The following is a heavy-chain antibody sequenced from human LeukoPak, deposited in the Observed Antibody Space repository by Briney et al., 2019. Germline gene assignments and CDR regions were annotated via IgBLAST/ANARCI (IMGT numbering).Heavy chain of an antibody. CDR2: VNPNSGGT. J-gene: IGHJ4*02. V-gene: IGHV1-2*02. Sequence: SVTLSCTSSGYTFTGYFIHWVRHPPAQGLEWMGWVNPNSGGTNYAQKFQGRVTMTRDPSISTADMELSRLRSDDTAVYYCAISDYGGKSPPLDYWGQGTLVTVSS. D-gene: IGHD4-23*01. CDR1: GYTFTGYF. CDR3: AISDYGGKSPPLDY.